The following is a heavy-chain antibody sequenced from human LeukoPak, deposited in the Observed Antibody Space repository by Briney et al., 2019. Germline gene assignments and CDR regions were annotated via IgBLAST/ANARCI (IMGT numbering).Heavy chain of an antibody. CDR1: GDSVSSNSAA. D-gene: IGHD1-1*01. V-gene: IGHV6-1*01. Sequence: SQTLSLTCAISGDSVSSNSAAWNWITQSPSRGLEWLGRTYYRSKWYNDYAVSVKSRVTVNPDTSKNQFSLQLNSVTPEDTAVYYCARSTGSIDYWGQGTLVTVSS. CDR2: TYYRSKWYN. J-gene: IGHJ4*02. CDR3: ARSTGSIDY.